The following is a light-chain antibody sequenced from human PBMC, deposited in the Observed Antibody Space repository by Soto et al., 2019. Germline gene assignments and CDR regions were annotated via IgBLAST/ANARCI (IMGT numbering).Light chain of an antibody. J-gene: IGKJ1*01. CDR1: QSVSSN. CDR3: QQYNSWPPT. V-gene: IGKV3-15*01. Sequence: EIVMTQSPATLSVSPEERVTLSCRASQSVSSNLAWYQQKPGQAPRLLISGASTRATGVPARFSGSGSGTEFTLNLRSLHSEEFAPSPCQQYNSWPPTFGHGTKL. CDR2: GAS.